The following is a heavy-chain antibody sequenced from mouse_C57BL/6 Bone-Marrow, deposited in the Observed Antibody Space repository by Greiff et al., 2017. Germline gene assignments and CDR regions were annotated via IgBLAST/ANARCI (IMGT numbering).Heavy chain of an antibody. V-gene: IGHV14-4*01. CDR1: GFNIKDDY. CDR2: IDPESGDT. D-gene: IGHD2-3*01. Sequence: VQLQQPGAELVRPGASVKLSCTASGFNIKDDYIHWVKQRPEQGLEWIGWIDPESGDTEYASKFKGKATITADTSSNTAYLQLSSLTSADTAVYYCSSFDGNYFDFWGQGTPLTVAS. J-gene: IGHJ2*01. CDR3: SSFDGNYFDF.